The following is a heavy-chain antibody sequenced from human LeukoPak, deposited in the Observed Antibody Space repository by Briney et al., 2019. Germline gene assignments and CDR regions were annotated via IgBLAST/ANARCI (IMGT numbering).Heavy chain of an antibody. CDR3: ARDDGSGYYGFDY. D-gene: IGHD3-22*01. J-gene: IGHJ4*02. V-gene: IGHV1-2*02. CDR1: GYTFTGYY. Sequence: ASVKVSCKASGYTFTGYYMHWVRQAPGQGLEWMGWINPNSGGTNYAQKFQGRVTMTRDTSISTAYMELSRLRSDDTAVYYCARDDGSGYYGFDYWGPGTLVTVSS. CDR2: INPNSGGT.